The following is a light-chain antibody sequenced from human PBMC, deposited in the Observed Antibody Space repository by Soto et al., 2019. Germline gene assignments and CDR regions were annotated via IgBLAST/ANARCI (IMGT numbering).Light chain of an antibody. CDR3: SSRPSSTTRA. CDR1: SGHVGGDNS. J-gene: IGLJ2*01. V-gene: IGLV2-14*03. Sequence: QSALTQPASVSGPPGQSITISCTGTSGHVGGDNSVSWYQQHPGKAPKLIIYDFFYRPSGISNRFSGSKSGNTASLAISGLQAEDEAAYYCSSRPSSTTRAFGGGTKLTVL. CDR2: DFF.